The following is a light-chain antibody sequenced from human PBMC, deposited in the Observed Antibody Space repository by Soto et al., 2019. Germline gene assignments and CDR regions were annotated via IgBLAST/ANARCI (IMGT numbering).Light chain of an antibody. J-gene: IGKJ4*01. CDR2: DAS. CDR1: QNIARNY. Sequence: EIVLTQVPGTMSFAPGDRATLSCSASQNIARNYLAWYQQKPGQAPRLLIYDASTRATGIPDRFSGSGSGTDFTLTISRLETEDFVVYHCQQYGDTRPTFGGGTKVDIK. V-gene: IGKV3-20*01. CDR3: QQYGDTRPT.